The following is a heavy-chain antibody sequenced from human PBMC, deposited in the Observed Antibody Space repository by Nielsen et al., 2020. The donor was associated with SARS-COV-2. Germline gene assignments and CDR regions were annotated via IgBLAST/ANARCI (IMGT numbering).Heavy chain of an antibody. CDR3: ARALSGGAMDV. CDR2: IYTSGNT. CDR1: GDSISSGSYY. J-gene: IGHJ6*02. V-gene: IGHV4-61*02. Sequence: SETLSLTCAVSGDSISSGSYYWSWIRQSAGKRLDWLGRIYTSGNTVYNPSLKSRVTMSLDTSKNEVTLRVTSVTAADTAVYYCARALSGGAMDVWGPGTTVSVSS. D-gene: IGHD3-3*01.